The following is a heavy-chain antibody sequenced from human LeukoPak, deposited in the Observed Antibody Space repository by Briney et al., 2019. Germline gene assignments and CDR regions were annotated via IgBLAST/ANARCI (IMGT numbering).Heavy chain of an antibody. J-gene: IGHJ4*02. D-gene: IGHD4-23*01. Sequence: SETLSLTCTVSGGSISSSSYYWGWVRQPPGKGLEWIGSIYYSGSTYYNPSLKSRVTISVDTSKNQFSLKLSSVTAADTAVYYCARDRDPSDGGNPHFDDWGQGTLVTVSS. CDR3: ARDRDPSDGGNPHFDD. V-gene: IGHV4-39*07. CDR1: GGSISSSSYY. CDR2: IYYSGST.